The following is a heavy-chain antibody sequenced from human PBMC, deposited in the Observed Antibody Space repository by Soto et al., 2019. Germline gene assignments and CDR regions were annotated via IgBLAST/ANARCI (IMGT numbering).Heavy chain of an antibody. CDR2: IIPILGTA. Sequence: QVQLVQSGAEVKKPGSSVKVSCKASGGTFSSYAISWVRQAPGQGLEWMGGIIPILGTANYAQKFQGRVTIHADESTSTAYMELSSLRSEDKAVYYCARGPFIAAAPYYFDYWGQGTLVTVSS. V-gene: IGHV1-69*01. CDR3: ARGPFIAAAPYYFDY. J-gene: IGHJ4*02. CDR1: GGTFSSYA. D-gene: IGHD6-13*01.